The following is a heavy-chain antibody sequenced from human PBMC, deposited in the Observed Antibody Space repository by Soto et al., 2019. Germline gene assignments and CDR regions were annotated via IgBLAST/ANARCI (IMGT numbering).Heavy chain of an antibody. Sequence: ASVKVSCKASGYTFTGYYMHWVRQAPGQGLEWMGWINPNSGGTNYAQKFQGRVTMTRDTSISTAYMEPSRLRSDDTAVYYCARGGATIHDRSAVDKRVDYWGQGTLVTVSS. CDR3: ARGGATIHDRSAVDKRVDY. D-gene: IGHD5-12*01. CDR1: GYTFTGYY. V-gene: IGHV1-2*02. CDR2: INPNSGGT. J-gene: IGHJ4*02.